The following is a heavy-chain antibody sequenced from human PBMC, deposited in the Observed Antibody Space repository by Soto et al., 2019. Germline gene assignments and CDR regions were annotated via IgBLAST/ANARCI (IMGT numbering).Heavy chain of an antibody. CDR1: GGSLSGYY. CDR2: VKDGGHT. D-gene: IGHD5-12*01. CDR3: ARGQEGVVATH. J-gene: IGHJ4*02. Sequence: QVQLQQWGAGLLKPSETLSLNCAVTGGSLSGYYWSWIRQPPGKGLEWIGEVKDGGHTNYSPSLRGRVTISPDPATSQFSLRLNSVTAADTGGYYCARGQEGVVATHWDQGSLVTVSS. V-gene: IGHV4-34*01.